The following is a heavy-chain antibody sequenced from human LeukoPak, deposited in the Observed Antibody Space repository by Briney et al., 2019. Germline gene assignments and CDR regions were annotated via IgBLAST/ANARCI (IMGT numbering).Heavy chain of an antibody. Sequence: GGSLRLSCAASGFTISNSAMTWVRQAPGKGLDWVSIITDNGAHTFYADSVKGRFTISRDTSENTLYLQMNSLRADDTAVYYCATVGGSCSSSNCSAYFAYWGQGTLLTVSS. J-gene: IGHJ4*02. CDR3: ATVGGSCSSSNCSAYFAY. CDR2: ITDNGAHT. V-gene: IGHV3-23*01. D-gene: IGHD2-2*01. CDR1: GFTISNSA.